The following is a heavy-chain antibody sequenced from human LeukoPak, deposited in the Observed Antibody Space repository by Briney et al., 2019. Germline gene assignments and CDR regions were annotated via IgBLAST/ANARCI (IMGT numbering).Heavy chain of an antibody. J-gene: IGHJ4*02. CDR3: ARGGSYGSGSYYAD. CDR2: IYYSGST. V-gene: IGHV4-59*01. D-gene: IGHD3-10*01. Sequence: SETLSLTCTVSGVSISSYYWSWIRQPPGKGLEWIGYIYYSGSTNYNPSLKSRVTISVDTSKNQFSLKLSSVTAADTAVYYCARGGSYGSGSYYADWGQGTLVTVSS. CDR1: GVSISSYY.